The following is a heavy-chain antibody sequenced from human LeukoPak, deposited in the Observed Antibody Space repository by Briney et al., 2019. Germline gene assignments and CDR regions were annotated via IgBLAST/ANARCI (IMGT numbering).Heavy chain of an antibody. V-gene: IGHV4-34*01. CDR1: GGSFRGYY. Sequence: SETLSLTCAVYGGSFRGYYWSWIRQPPGKGLEWIGEINHSGSTNYNLSLKSRVTISVDTSKNQFSLKLSSVTAADTAVYYCARGKVVHNSYFDYYYGMDVWGQGTTVTVSS. CDR3: ARGKVVHNSYFDYYYGMDV. D-gene: IGHD1-1*01. CDR2: INHSGST. J-gene: IGHJ6*02.